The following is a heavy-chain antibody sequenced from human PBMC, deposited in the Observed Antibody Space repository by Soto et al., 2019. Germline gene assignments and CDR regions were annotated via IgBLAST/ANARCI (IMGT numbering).Heavy chain of an antibody. CDR3: ARDRNAAGSDY. Sequence: QVQLMESGGGLIKPGGSLRLSCAASGFTFSDFYMSWIRQAPGKGLEWISYISSGSTNIFYADSVKGRFTVSRDNAKNSVYLQMDSLRAEDTAVYYCARDRNAAGSDYWGQGTLVTVSS. CDR1: GFTFSDFY. D-gene: IGHD1-1*01. J-gene: IGHJ4*02. CDR2: ISSGSTNI. V-gene: IGHV3-11*01.